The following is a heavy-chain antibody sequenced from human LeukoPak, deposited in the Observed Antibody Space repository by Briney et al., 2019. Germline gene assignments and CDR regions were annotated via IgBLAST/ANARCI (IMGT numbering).Heavy chain of an antibody. D-gene: IGHD5-12*01. CDR1: GFIFSRYS. V-gene: IGHV3-21*04. J-gene: IGHJ4*02. Sequence: PGGSLRLSCAASGFIFSRYSMNWVRQTPGRGLEWVASISSSSNYMYYTDSVKGRFTISRDNSRNTLYLQMNSLRAEDTAVYYCAKDKGPYSGYDFYDYWGQGTLVTVSS. CDR3: AKDKGPYSGYDFYDY. CDR2: ISSSSNYM.